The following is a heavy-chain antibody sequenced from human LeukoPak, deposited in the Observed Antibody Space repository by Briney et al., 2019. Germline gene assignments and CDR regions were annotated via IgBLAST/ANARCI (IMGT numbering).Heavy chain of an antibody. CDR3: ARVIPTGPFDY. V-gene: IGHV1-18*01. CDR2: ISAYNGNT. J-gene: IGHJ4*02. D-gene: IGHD2-21*01. CDR1: GCTFTSYG. Sequence: ASVEVSCKASGCTFTSYGISWVRQAPGQGLEWMGWISAYNGNTNYAQKLQGRVTMTTDTSTSTAYMELRRLSSDETAVYYCARVIPTGPFDYWGQGTLVTVSS.